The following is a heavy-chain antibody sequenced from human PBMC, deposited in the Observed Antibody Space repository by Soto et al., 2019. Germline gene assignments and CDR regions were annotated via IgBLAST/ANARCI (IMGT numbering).Heavy chain of an antibody. CDR2: ISYDGSNK. V-gene: IGHV3-30*18. CDR1: GFTFSSYG. J-gene: IGHJ1*01. CDR3: AKGGHSLAMATATGY. D-gene: IGHD5-18*01. Sequence: GGSLRLSCAASGFTFSSYGMHWVRQAPGKGLEWVAVISYDGSNKYYADSVKGRFTISRDNSKNTLYLQMNSLRAEDTAVYYCAKGGHSLAMATATGYWGQGTLVTVSS.